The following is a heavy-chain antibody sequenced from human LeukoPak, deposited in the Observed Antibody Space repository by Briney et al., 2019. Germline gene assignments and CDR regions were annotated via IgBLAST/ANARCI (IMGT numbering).Heavy chain of an antibody. J-gene: IGHJ4*02. CDR1: GGSISSGGYS. Sequence: SQTLSLTCAVSGGSISSGGYSWSWIRQPPGKGLEWIGYIYHSGSTYYNPSLKSRVTISVDRSKNQFSLKLTSVTAADTAVYYCASLILIAAGSDFWGQGNLVTVSS. CDR3: ASLILIAAGSDF. D-gene: IGHD6-13*01. CDR2: IYHSGST. V-gene: IGHV4-30-2*01.